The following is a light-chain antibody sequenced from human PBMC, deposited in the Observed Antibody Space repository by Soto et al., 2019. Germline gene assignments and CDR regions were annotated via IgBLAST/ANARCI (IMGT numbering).Light chain of an antibody. J-gene: IGLJ2*01. Sequence: QSALTQPASVSGSPGQSITISCTGTSSDVGGYNYVSWYQHHPGKAPKLIIYEVSYRPSGVSNRFSASKSGNTASLTISSLQSEDEADYYCQTWGTGILVFGGGTKLTVL. V-gene: IGLV2-14*01. CDR1: SSDVGGYNY. CDR2: EVS. CDR3: QTWGTGILV.